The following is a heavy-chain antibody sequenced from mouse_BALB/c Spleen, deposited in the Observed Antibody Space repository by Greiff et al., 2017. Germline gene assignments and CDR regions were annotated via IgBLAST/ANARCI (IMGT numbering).Heavy chain of an antibody. V-gene: IGHV1-7*01. D-gene: IGHD2-4*01. J-gene: IGHJ2*01. Sequence: VKVVESGAELAKPGASVKMSCKASGYTFTSYWMHWVKQRPGQGLEWIGYINPSTGYTEYNQKFKDKATLTADKSSSTAYMQLSSLTSEDSAVYYCARSGSTMITTLYYFDYWGQGTTLTVSS. CDR1: GYTFTSYW. CDR3: ARSGSTMITTLYYFDY. CDR2: INPSTGYT.